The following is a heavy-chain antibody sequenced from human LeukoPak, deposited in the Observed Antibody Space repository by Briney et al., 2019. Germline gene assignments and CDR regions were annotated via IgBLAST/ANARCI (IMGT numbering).Heavy chain of an antibody. CDR1: GFTVGSNY. CDR3: ARDIPYDFWSGYYTH. V-gene: IGHV3-66*02. D-gene: IGHD3-3*01. J-gene: IGHJ4*02. Sequence: PGGSLRLSCAASGFTVGSNYMSWVRQAPGKGLEWVSVIYSGGSTYYADSVKGRFTISRDNSKNTLYLQMNSLRAEDTAVYYCARDIPYDFWSGYYTHWGQGTLVTVSS. CDR2: IYSGGST.